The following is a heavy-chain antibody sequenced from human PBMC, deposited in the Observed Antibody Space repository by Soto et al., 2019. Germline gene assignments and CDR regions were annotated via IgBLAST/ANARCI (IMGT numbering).Heavy chain of an antibody. Sequence: EVQLVESGGGLVQPGGSLRLSCAASGFTFSSYDMHWVRQATGKGLEWVSAIGTAGDTYYPGSVKGRFTISRENAKNSLYLQMNSLRAGDTAVYYCARGKRYSSGGSCYTPPDWYFDLWGRGTLVTVSS. CDR2: IGTAGDT. CDR3: ARGKRYSSGGSCYTPPDWYFDL. D-gene: IGHD2-15*01. CDR1: GFTFSSYD. V-gene: IGHV3-13*01. J-gene: IGHJ2*01.